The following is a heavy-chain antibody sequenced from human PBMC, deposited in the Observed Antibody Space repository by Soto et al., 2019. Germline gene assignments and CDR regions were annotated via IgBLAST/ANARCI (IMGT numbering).Heavy chain of an antibody. CDR1: GGSISSGGYS. CDR2: IYYSGST. V-gene: IGHV4-61*08. CDR3: ARRYGASFDD. Sequence: SETLSLTCAVSGGSISSGGYSWSWIRQPPGKGLEWIGYIYYSGSTNYNPSLKSRVTISVDTSKNQFSLKLSSVTAADTAVYYCARRYGASFDDWGQGSLVPVSS. J-gene: IGHJ4*02. D-gene: IGHD4-17*01.